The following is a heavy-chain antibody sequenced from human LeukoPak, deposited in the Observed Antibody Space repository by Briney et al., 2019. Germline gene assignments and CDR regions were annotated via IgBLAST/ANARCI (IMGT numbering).Heavy chain of an antibody. V-gene: IGHV3-30-3*01. Sequence: GGSLRLSCAASGFTFSSYAMSWVRQAPGKGLEWVAVISYDGSKKYYADSVKGRFTISRDNSKNTLYLQMNSLRAEDTAVYYCAKQPYYYDSSGYYPLFDYWGQGTLVTVSS. CDR1: GFTFSSYA. J-gene: IGHJ4*02. CDR2: ISYDGSKK. CDR3: AKQPYYYDSSGYYPLFDY. D-gene: IGHD3-22*01.